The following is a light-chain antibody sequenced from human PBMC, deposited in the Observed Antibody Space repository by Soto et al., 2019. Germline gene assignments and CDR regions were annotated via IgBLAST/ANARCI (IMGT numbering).Light chain of an antibody. CDR1: QSVSSK. V-gene: IGKV3-15*01. CDR3: QQYNNWPWT. J-gene: IGKJ1*01. CDR2: DAS. Sequence: EILLTQSPGTLSVSPGERVTLSCRASQSVSSKLVWYQRKPGQAPRLLIYDASTRATGMPGRFSGSGSGTEFTLTISSLQSEDFAVYYCQQYNNWPWTFGQVAKVDI.